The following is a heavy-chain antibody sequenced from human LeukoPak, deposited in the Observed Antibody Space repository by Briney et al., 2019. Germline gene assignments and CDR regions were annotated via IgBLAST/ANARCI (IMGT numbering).Heavy chain of an antibody. J-gene: IGHJ3*02. CDR1: GFTFSSYW. CDR2: IKQDGSEK. Sequence: GGSLRLSCAASGFTFSSYWMSWVRQAPGKGLEWVANIKQDGSEKYYVDSVKGRFTISRDNAKNSLYLQMNSLRAEDTAVYYCARDLDQRLVRWDAFDIWGQGTMVTVSS. V-gene: IGHV3-7*01. D-gene: IGHD6-13*01. CDR3: ARDLDQRLVRWDAFDI.